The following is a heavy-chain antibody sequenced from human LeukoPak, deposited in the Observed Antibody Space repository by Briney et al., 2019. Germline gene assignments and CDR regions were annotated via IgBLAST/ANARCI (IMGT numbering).Heavy chain of an antibody. D-gene: IGHD2-15*01. CDR2: LSHSGSS. CDR1: GYSISSGYY. V-gene: IGHV4-38-2*02. Sequence: KSSETLSLTCTVSGYSISSGYYWDWIRQPPGKGLERIGTLSHSGSSYYNPSLKSRVTISVDTSKNQFSLNLSSVTAADTAMYYCARRLLGYCSGGSCYSGYFQHWGQGTLVTVSS. J-gene: IGHJ1*01. CDR3: ARRLLGYCSGGSCYSGYFQH.